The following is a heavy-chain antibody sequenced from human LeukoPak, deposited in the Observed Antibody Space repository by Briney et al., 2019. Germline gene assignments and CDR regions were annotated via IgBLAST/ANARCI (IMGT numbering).Heavy chain of an antibody. CDR3: ARHEYSGSYYGLSWFDP. CDR2: IYYSGST. Sequence: SETLSLTCTVSGGSISSSGYYWGWIRQPPGKGLEWIASIYYSGSTYHNPSLKSRVTISADTSKNQLSLKLSSLTAADTAVYYCARHEYSGSYYGLSWFDPWGQGTLVTVSS. J-gene: IGHJ5*02. CDR1: GGSISSSGYY. D-gene: IGHD1-26*01. V-gene: IGHV4-39*01.